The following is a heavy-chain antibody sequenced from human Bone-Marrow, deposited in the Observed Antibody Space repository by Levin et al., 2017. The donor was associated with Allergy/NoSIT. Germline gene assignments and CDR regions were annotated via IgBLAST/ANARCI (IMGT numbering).Heavy chain of an antibody. V-gene: IGHV3-33*08. CDR3: ARDNLAENRPENVFDV. CDR1: GFNMSRYG. J-gene: IGHJ3*01. Sequence: LSLTCAASGFNMSRYGMHWVRQAPGKGLEWVAVIWYEGSRKDYGDTVKGRFTISRDNSKNTLNLQMSSLSAEDTAVYYCARDNLAENRPENVFDVWGQGTMVTVSS. D-gene: IGHD1-14*01. CDR2: IWYEGSRK.